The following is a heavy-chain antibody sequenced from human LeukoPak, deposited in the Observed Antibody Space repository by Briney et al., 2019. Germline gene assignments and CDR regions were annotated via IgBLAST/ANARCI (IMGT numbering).Heavy chain of an antibody. CDR3: ARDANARTGSFDY. V-gene: IGHV4-30-2*01. Sequence: SQTLSLTCAVSGGSISSGGYSWSWIRQPPGKGLEWIGYIYHSGSTYYNPSLESRVTISVDRSKNQFSLKLSSVTAADTAVYYCARDANARTGSFDYWGQGTLVTVSS. J-gene: IGHJ4*02. CDR2: IYHSGST. CDR1: GGSISSGGYS. D-gene: IGHD1-1*01.